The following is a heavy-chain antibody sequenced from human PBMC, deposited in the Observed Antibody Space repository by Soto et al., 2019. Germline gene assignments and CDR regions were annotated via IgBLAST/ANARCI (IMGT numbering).Heavy chain of an antibody. Sequence: QVQLVQSGAEVKKPGASVTISCKTSGYTFISYYIHWVRRAPGQGLEWMGIINPSGGSTSYAQKFQGRVTVTRDTSTSTVYMELSSLKSDDTAVYYCARDGGLVSPYYFDYWGQGTLVTVSS. D-gene: IGHD3-9*01. CDR3: ARDGGLVSPYYFDY. CDR1: GYTFISYY. V-gene: IGHV1-46*01. J-gene: IGHJ4*02. CDR2: INPSGGST.